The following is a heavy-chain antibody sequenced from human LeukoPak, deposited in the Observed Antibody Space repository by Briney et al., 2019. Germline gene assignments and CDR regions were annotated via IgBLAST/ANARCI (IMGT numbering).Heavy chain of an antibody. CDR1: GGSISSYY. D-gene: IGHD6-19*01. CDR3: ARAGQWLTLFDY. CDR2: IYYSGST. V-gene: IGHV4-59*12. Sequence: SETLSLTCTVSGGSISSYYWSWIRQPPGKGLEWIGYIYYSGSTNYNPSLKSRVTISVDTSKNQFSLKLSSVTAADTAVYYCARAGQWLTLFDYWGQGTLVTVSS. J-gene: IGHJ4*02.